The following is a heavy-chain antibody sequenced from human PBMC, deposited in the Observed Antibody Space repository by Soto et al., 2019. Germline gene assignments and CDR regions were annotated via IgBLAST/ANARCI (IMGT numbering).Heavy chain of an antibody. J-gene: IGHJ6*02. Sequence: PGGSLRLSCAASGFTFSSYGMHWVRQAPGKELEWVAVISNDGSDKYYADSVKGRFTISRDNSKNTLYLQMNSLRAEDTAVYYCAKSPLGYYYGMDVWGQGTTVTVSS. CDR2: ISNDGSDK. D-gene: IGHD1-26*01. CDR1: GFTFSSYG. CDR3: AKSPLGYYYGMDV. V-gene: IGHV3-30*18.